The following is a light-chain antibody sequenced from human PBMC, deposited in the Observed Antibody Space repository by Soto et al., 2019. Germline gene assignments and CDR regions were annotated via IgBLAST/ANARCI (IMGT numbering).Light chain of an antibody. CDR3: QHDIMSLTT. V-gene: IGKV3-20*01. CDR1: QSVTSNY. J-gene: IGKJ1*01. CDR2: GAS. Sequence: ELVLTQSPATPPLAPGEIATLCCGASQSVTSNYLAWYQQKPGQAPRLLIYGASRRATGIPDRFIGSGSGTDFTLTISRLEPEDYAVYYCQHDIMSLTTFGQGTKV.